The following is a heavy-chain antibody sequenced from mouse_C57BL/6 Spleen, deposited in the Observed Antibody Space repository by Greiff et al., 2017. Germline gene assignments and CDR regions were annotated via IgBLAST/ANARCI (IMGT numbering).Heavy chain of an antibody. Sequence: QVQLQQPGAELVKPGASVKLSCKASGYTFTSYWMQWVKQRPGQGLEWIGEIDPSDSYTNYNQKFKGKATLTVDTSSSTAYMQLSSLTSEDYAVYYGAGHGADYWGQGTTLTVSS. J-gene: IGHJ2*01. CDR1: GYTFTSYW. CDR2: IDPSDSYT. CDR3: AGHGADY. V-gene: IGHV1-50*01.